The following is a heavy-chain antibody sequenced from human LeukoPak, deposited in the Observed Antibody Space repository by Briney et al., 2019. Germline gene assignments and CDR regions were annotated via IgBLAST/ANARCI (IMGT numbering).Heavy chain of an antibody. Sequence: PSQTLSLTCTVSGGSISSGDYYWSWIRQPPGKGLEWIGYIYYSGSTYYNPSPKSRVTISVDTSKNQFSLKLTSVTAAATDVYYCARGYYCGSSGYPYYFDYWGQGALVTVSS. CDR1: GGSISSGDYY. D-gene: IGHD3-22*01. CDR2: IYYSGST. V-gene: IGHV4-30-4*01. CDR3: ARGYYCGSSGYPYYFDY. J-gene: IGHJ4*02.